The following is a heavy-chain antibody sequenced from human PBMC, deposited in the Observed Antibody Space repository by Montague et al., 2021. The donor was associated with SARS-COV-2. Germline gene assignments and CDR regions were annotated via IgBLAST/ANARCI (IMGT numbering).Heavy chain of an antibody. V-gene: IGHV4-38-2*02. Sequence: SETLSLTCSVSGYFIGTGYYWGWIRQPPGKGLEWVGSNYLHGNAYYNPSLNSRVTISLDTTNNQFSLRLTSVTTSDMAVYYCARGRVTRAGFDYWGQGIRVIVSS. J-gene: IGHJ4*02. CDR2: NYLHGNA. D-gene: IGHD2-21*02. CDR3: ARGRVTRAGFDY. CDR1: GYFIGTGYY.